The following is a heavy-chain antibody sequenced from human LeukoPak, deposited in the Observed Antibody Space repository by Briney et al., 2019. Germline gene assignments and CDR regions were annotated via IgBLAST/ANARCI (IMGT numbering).Heavy chain of an antibody. Sequence: SQTLSPTCTVSGGSISSGGYYWGWIRQHPGKGLEWIGYIYYSGSTYYNPSLKSRVTISVDTSKNQFSLKLSSVTAADTAVYYCARERELNFDYWGQGTLVTVSS. D-gene: IGHD1-26*01. CDR1: GGSISSGGYY. CDR2: IYYSGST. CDR3: ARERELNFDY. V-gene: IGHV4-31*03. J-gene: IGHJ4*02.